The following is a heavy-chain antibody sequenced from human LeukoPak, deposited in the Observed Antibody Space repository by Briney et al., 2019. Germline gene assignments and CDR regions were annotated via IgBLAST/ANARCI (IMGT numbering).Heavy chain of an antibody. V-gene: IGHV4-4*07. CDR3: ARDLRNTISDAFDI. Sequence: PSETLSLTCTVSGGSISSYYWSWIRQPAGKGLEWIGRIYISGSTNYNPSLKSRVTISVDKSKNQFSLKLSSVTAADTAVYYCARDLRNTISDAFDIWGQGTMVTVSS. J-gene: IGHJ3*02. CDR1: GGSISSYY. CDR2: IYISGST. D-gene: IGHD5-24*01.